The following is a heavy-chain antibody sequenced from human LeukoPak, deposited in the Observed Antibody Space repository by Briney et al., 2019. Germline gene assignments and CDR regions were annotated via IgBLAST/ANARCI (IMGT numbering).Heavy chain of an antibody. CDR2: IYYNGNT. CDR1: GGSIGSSDYF. CDR3: AKNGQSGFSFDP. Sequence: SETLSLTCTVSGGSIGSSDYFWGWIRQPPGKGLEWIGTIYYNGNTYYNPSLKSRVTISADTSKNQFSLKLNSVTAADTAVYYCAKNGQSGFSFDPWGQGTLVTVSS. J-gene: IGHJ5*02. D-gene: IGHD3-3*01. V-gene: IGHV4-39*07.